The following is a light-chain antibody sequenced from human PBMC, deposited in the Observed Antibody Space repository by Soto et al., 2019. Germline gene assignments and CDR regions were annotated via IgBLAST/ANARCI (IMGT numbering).Light chain of an antibody. J-gene: IGKJ2*01. Sequence: DIQMTQSPSTLSASVGDRVTITCRTSESGSRWLAWYQQNPGEAPKLLIYKASTLKRGVPSRFRGSASGTDFTITISSVQPDDFATYYRQDYGGNLYTFGQGTKVDIK. CDR1: ESGSRW. CDR3: QDYGGNLYT. V-gene: IGKV1-5*03. CDR2: KAS.